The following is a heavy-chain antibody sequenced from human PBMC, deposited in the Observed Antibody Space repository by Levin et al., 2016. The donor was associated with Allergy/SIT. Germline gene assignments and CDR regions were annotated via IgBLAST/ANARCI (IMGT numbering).Heavy chain of an antibody. V-gene: IGHV4-59*01. D-gene: IGHD6-13*01. CDR3: AAAAAGGPRSYNYGINV. Sequence: SETLSLTCTVSGGSLSNYYWSWFRQSPGKALEWIGYIFVSGMTNYSPSLKSRVTISAQKSVNQLSLQLRSVTAADAAVYYCAAAAAGGPRSYNYGINVWGQGTTVTVSS. CDR2: IFVSGMT. CDR1: GGSLSNYY. J-gene: IGHJ6*02.